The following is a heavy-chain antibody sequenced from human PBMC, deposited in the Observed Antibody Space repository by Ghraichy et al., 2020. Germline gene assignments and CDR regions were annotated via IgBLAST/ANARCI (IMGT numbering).Heavy chain of an antibody. CDR2: IYYSGST. Sequence: SETLSLTCTVSGGTISSYYWSWIRQPPGKGLEWIGYIYYSGSTNYNPSLKSRVTISVDTSKNQFSLNLRSVTAADTAVYYCARGFGDYVPDYWGQGTLVTVSS. CDR1: GGTISSYY. V-gene: IGHV4-59*01. J-gene: IGHJ4*02. D-gene: IGHD4-17*01. CDR3: ARGFGDYVPDY.